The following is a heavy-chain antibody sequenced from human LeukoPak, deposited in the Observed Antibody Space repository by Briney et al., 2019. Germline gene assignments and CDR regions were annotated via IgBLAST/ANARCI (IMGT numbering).Heavy chain of an antibody. CDR3: ARGPFPPAATVATHNWFDP. D-gene: IGHD6-13*01. CDR2: IIPMFGTA. Sequence: GASVKVSCKASGGTFSSYAISWVRQAPGQGLEWMGGIIPMFGTANYAQKFQGRVTITADESANIAYMELSSLRSEDTAVYYCARGPFPPAATVATHNWFDPWGQGTLVTVSS. CDR1: GGTFSSYA. V-gene: IGHV1-69*13. J-gene: IGHJ5*02.